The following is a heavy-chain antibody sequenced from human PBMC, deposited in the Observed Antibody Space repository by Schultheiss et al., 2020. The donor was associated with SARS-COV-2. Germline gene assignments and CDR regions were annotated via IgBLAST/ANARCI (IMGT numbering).Heavy chain of an antibody. CDR3: ARDGVLRYFDWSRNYYGMDV. Sequence: SETLSLTCTVSGGSISSGDYYWSWIRQPPGKGLEWIGEINHSGSTNYNPSLKSRVTISVDTSKNQFSLKLSSVTAADTAVYYCARDGVLRYFDWSRNYYGMDVWGQGTTVTVSS. D-gene: IGHD3-9*01. CDR1: GGSISSGDYY. V-gene: IGHV4-30-4*01. CDR2: INHSGST. J-gene: IGHJ6*02.